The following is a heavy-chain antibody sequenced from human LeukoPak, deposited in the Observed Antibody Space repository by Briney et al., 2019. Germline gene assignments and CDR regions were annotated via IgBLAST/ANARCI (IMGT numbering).Heavy chain of an antibody. CDR2: INHRGNT. CDR3: AIVDYY. J-gene: IGHJ4*02. CDR1: GGSFSGYQ. V-gene: IGHV4-34*01. Sequence: SETLSLTCAVYGGSFSGYQWGWIRQPPGKGLEWSGEINHRGNTNYNPSLKSRVTISVDKSKNQFSLKLTSVTAADTAVYYFAIVDYYWGQGTVVIVSS.